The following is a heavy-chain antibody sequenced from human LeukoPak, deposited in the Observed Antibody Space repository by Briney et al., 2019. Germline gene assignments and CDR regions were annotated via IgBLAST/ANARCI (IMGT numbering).Heavy chain of an antibody. Sequence: GGSLRLSCAASGFTFSSYSMNWVRQAPGKGLEWVSSISSSSSYIYYADSVKGRFTISRDNSKNTVYLQMNSLRAEDTAVYYCARGARKGDDYGGFFDYWGQGTLITVSS. CDR3: ARGARKGDDYGGFFDY. CDR1: GFTFSSYS. CDR2: ISSSSSYI. D-gene: IGHD4-23*01. J-gene: IGHJ4*02. V-gene: IGHV3-21*01.